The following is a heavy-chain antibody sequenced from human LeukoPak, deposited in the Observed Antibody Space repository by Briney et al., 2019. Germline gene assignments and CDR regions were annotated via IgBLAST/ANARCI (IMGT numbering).Heavy chain of an antibody. D-gene: IGHD2-2*01. CDR1: GFTFSSYG. CDR3: AKDYCSSTSCIPGDYYYYYMDV. CDR2: IRYDGSNK. J-gene: IGHJ6*03. Sequence: AGGSLTLSCAASGFTFSSYGMHWVRQAPGKGLEWVAFIRYDGSNKYYADSVKGRFTISRDNSKNTLYLQMNSLRVEDTAVYYCAKDYCSSTSCIPGDYYYYYMDVWGKGTTVTVSS. V-gene: IGHV3-30*02.